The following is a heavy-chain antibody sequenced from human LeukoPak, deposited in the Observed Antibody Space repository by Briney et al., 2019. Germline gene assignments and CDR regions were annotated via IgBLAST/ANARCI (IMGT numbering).Heavy chain of an antibody. V-gene: IGHV4-39*01. J-gene: IGHJ4*02. CDR3: ARQVSSSSRGPFDY. Sequence: SETLSLTCIVSGGSISSSSYYWGWIRQPPGKGLEWIGSIYYSGNTYYNPSLKSRVTISVDTSENQFSLKLSSVTAADTAVYYCARQVSSSSRGPFDYWGQGTLVTVSS. CDR2: IYYSGNT. D-gene: IGHD6-13*01. CDR1: GGSISSSSYY.